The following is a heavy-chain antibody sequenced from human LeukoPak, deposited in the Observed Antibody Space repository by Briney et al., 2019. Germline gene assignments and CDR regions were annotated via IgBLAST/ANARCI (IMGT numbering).Heavy chain of an antibody. J-gene: IGHJ4*02. CDR1: GGTFSSYA. CDR2: IIPIFGTA. Sequence: ASVKVSCKASGGTFSSYAISWVRQAPGQGLEWMGGIIPIFGTANYAQKFQGRVTITTDESTSTAYMELSSLRSEDTAVYYCARGDHIVATILFDYWGQGTLVTVSS. V-gene: IGHV1-69*05. D-gene: IGHD5-12*01. CDR3: ARGDHIVATILFDY.